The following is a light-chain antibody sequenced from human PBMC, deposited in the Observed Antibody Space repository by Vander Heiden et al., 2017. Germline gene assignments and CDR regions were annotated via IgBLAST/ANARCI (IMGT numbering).Light chain of an antibody. J-gene: IGLJ3*02. CDR1: SSDIGAYNY. CDR2: EVN. Sequence: QSALTQPPSASGSPGQSVTISCTGTSSDIGAYNYVSWYQQYAGKAPKLMIYEVNKRPSGVPDRFSGSKFGNTVYLTVSGLQAEDEADYYCSSFAGSRVFGGGTKLTVL. V-gene: IGLV2-8*01. CDR3: SSFAGSRV.